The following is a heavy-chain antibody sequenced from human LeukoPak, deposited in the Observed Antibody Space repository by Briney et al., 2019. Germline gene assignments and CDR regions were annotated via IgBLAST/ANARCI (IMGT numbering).Heavy chain of an antibody. V-gene: IGHV4-59*01. J-gene: IGHJ6*03. Sequence: SETLSLTCTVSGGSISSYYWSWIRQPPGKGLEWIGYIYYSGSTNYNPSLKSRVTISVDTSKNQFSLKLSSVTAADTAVYYCARERRVGDGYNWDYYYHYYMEVWGKGTTVTVSS. D-gene: IGHD5-24*01. CDR1: GGSISSYY. CDR3: ARERRVGDGYNWDYYYHYYMEV. CDR2: IYYSGST.